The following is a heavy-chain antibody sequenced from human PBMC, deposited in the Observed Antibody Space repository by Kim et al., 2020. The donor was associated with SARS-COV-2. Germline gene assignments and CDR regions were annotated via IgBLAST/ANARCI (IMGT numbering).Heavy chain of an antibody. J-gene: IGHJ4*02. CDR1: GFTFSSYS. D-gene: IGHD3-9*01. Sequence: GGSLRLSCAASGFTFSSYSMNWVRQAPGKGLEWVSSISSSSSYIYYADSVKGRFTISRDNAKNSLYLQMDSLRAEDTAVYYCASSNFDLLLYDPYYFDYCGQGTLGTVSS. CDR2: ISSSSSYI. V-gene: IGHV3-21*01. CDR3: ASSNFDLLLYDPYYFDY.